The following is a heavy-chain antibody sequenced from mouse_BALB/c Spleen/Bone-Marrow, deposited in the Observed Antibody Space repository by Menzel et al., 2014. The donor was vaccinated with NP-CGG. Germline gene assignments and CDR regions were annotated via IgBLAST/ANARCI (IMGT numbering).Heavy chain of an antibody. J-gene: IGHJ4*01. CDR2: IDPANGNT. Sequence: VQLQQSGAELVKPGASVKLSCTASGFNIKDTYMHWVKQRPEQGLEWIGRIDPANGNTKYDPKFQGKATITADTSSNTAYLQLSSLTSEDTAVYYGARWEYYAMDYGGQGTSVTVSS. D-gene: IGHD4-1*01. CDR3: ARWEYYAMDY. CDR1: GFNIKDTY. V-gene: IGHV14-3*02.